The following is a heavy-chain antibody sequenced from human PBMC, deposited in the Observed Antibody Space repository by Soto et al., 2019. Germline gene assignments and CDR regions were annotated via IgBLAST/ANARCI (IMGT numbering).Heavy chain of an antibody. CDR3: ARDPRYCSGGNCYSAGKDHYYYYMDV. V-gene: IGHV3-11*01. CDR2: ISSGGSPI. Sequence: QVQLVESGGGLVKPGGSLRLSCAASGFTFSDYYMSWIRQAPGKGLEWVSYISSGGSPIYYTDSVKGRFTISRDNAESSLYLQMNSLRAEDTAVYYCARDPRYCSGGNCYSAGKDHYYYYMDVWGKGTTVTVSS. J-gene: IGHJ6*03. CDR1: GFTFSDYY. D-gene: IGHD2-15*01.